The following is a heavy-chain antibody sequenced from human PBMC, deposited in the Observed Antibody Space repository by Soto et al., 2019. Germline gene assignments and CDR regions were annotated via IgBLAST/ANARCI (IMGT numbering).Heavy chain of an antibody. CDR2: IYYSGST. J-gene: IGHJ5*02. D-gene: IGHD2-2*01. V-gene: IGHV4-31*03. CDR3: ARVPAAMESNWFDP. CDR1: GGSISSGGYY. Sequence: QVQLQESGPGLVKPSQTLSLTCTVSGGSISSGGYYWSWIRQHPGKGLEWIGYIYYSGSTYYNPSLKSRVTISVDTSKNQFALKLSSVTAADTAVYYCARVPAAMESNWFDPWGQGTLVTVSS.